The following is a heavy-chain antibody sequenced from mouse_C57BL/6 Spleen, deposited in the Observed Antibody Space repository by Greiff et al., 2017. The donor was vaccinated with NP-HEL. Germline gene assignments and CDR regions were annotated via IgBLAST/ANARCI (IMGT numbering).Heavy chain of an antibody. CDR3: ARSEGNWNYFDY. D-gene: IGHD2-1*01. Sequence: VQLQQPGAELVRPGTSVTLSCKASGYTFPSYWMHWVKQRPGQGLEWIGVIDPSDSYPNYNQQFTGLATLTVDTSSSTAYMQLSSLTSEDSAVYYCARSEGNWNYFDYWGQGTTLTVSS. CDR1: GYTFPSYW. J-gene: IGHJ2*01. V-gene: IGHV1-59*01. CDR2: IDPSDSYP.